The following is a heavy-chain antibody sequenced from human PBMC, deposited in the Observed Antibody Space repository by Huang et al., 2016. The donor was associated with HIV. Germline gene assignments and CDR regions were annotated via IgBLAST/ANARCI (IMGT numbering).Heavy chain of an antibody. V-gene: IGHV1-18*01. CDR2: IIAYNGNT. J-gene: IGHJ4*02. CDR3: ARDSWYDSSGYPVYFDY. Sequence: QVQLVQSGAVVKKPGASVKVSCQASCYSFSDYGVNWMRQAPGQGLELMGWIIAYNGNTNYAQNLQGRVTMTTDTSTSTAYMELRSLRSDDTAVYYCARDSWYDSSGYPVYFDYWGQGTLVTVSS. D-gene: IGHD3-22*01. CDR1: CYSFSDYG.